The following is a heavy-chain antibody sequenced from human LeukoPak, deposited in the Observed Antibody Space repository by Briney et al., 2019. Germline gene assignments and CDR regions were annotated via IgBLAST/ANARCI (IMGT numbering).Heavy chain of an antibody. CDR3: AKSNGYGLIDI. Sequence: SETLSLTCTVSDYSITSDYYWGWIRQPPGKGLEWIGNIYHSGSTYYNPSLKSRVTISVDTSKNQFSLKLNSVTAADTAVYYCAKSNGYGLIDIWGQGTMVTVSS. D-gene: IGHD3-22*01. J-gene: IGHJ3*02. CDR2: IYHSGST. CDR1: DYSITSDYY. V-gene: IGHV4-38-2*02.